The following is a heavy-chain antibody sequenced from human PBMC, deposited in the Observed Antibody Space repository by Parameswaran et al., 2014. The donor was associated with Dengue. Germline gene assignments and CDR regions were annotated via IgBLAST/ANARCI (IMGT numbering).Heavy chain of an antibody. D-gene: IGHD6-6*01. CDR2: IYYSGST. J-gene: IGHJ6*02. V-gene: IGHV4-59*01. CDR3: ARSYSSSSYYYYYGMDV. Sequence: RWIRQPPGKGLEWIGYIYYSGSTNYNPSLKSRVTISVDTSKNQFSLKLSSVTAADTAVYYCARSYSSSSYYYYYGMDVWGQGTTVTVSS.